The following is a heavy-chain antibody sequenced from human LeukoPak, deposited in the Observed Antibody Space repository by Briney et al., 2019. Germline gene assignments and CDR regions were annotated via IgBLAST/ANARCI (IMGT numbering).Heavy chain of an antibody. CDR2: IYYSGST. Sequence: SQTLSLTCTVSGGSISSGGYYWSWIRQHPGKGLEWIGYIYYSGSTYYNPSLKSRVTISVDTSKNQFSLKLSSVTAADTAVYYCARRRNFGSSWLKYFDYWGQGTLVTVSS. J-gene: IGHJ4*02. D-gene: IGHD6-13*01. CDR3: ARRRNFGSSWLKYFDY. CDR1: GGSISSGGYY. V-gene: IGHV4-31*03.